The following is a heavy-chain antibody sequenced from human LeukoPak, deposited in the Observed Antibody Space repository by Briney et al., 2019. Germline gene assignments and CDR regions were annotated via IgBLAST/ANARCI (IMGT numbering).Heavy chain of an antibody. V-gene: IGHV1-69*13. CDR3: ARHQEAAAASGYFDY. J-gene: IGHJ4*02. CDR2: FIPIFATT. CDR1: GGTFSSDT. D-gene: IGHD6-13*01. Sequence: SVKVSCKASGGTFSSDTISWVRQAPGQSLEWMGGFIPIFATTHFAQKFRDRVTFTADDSTGTAYMELSSLRSDDTAMYYCARHQEAAAASGYFDYWGLGTLVTVSS.